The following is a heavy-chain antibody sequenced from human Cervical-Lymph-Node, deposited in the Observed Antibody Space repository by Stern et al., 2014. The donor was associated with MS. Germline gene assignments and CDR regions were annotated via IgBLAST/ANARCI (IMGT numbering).Heavy chain of an antibody. CDR1: GFTFSSYA. J-gene: IGHJ3*02. V-gene: IGHV3-33*01. CDR3: ATSSLHSGYDLPDAFDI. CDR2: IWFDGTNK. Sequence: QMQLVQSGGGVVQPGRSLRLSCAASGFTFSSYAMHWVRQAPGKGPEYVAVIWFDGTNKYYADSVKGRFTISRDNSKNTLYLQMNSLRAEDTAVYYCATSSLHSGYDLPDAFDIWGQGTMVTVSS. D-gene: IGHD5-12*01.